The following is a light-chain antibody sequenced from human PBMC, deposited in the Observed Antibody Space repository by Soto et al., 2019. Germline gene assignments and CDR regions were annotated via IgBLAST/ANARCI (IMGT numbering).Light chain of an antibody. CDR2: EGS. CDR3: CSYAVSSTFGV. Sequence: QSALTQPASVSGSPGQSITISSTGTSSDVGSYNLVSWYQQHPGKAPKVMIYEGSKRPSGVSNRFSGSKSGNTASLTISGLQAEDEADYYCCSYAVSSTFGVFGGGTKLTVL. J-gene: IGLJ2*01. CDR1: SSDVGSYNL. V-gene: IGLV2-23*03.